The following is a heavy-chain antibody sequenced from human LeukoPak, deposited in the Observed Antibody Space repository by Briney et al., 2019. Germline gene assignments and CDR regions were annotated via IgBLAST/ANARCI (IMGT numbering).Heavy chain of an antibody. D-gene: IGHD3-3*01. V-gene: IGHV4-59*01. CDR1: GGSISSYY. Sequence: SETLSLTCTVSGGSISSYYWSWIRQPPGKGLEWTGYIYYSGSTNYNPSLKSRVTISVDTSKNQFSLKLSSVTAADTAVYYCARARYDFWSGHPEYYYYYYGMDVWGQGTTVTVSS. J-gene: IGHJ6*02. CDR2: IYYSGST. CDR3: ARARYDFWSGHPEYYYYYYGMDV.